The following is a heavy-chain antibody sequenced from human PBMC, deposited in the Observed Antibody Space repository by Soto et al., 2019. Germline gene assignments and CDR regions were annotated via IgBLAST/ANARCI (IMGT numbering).Heavy chain of an antibody. Sequence: QVQLVQSGAEVKKPGSSVKVSCKASGGTFSSYAISWVRQAPGQGLEWMGGIIPIFGTANYAQKFQGRVTITADESTSPAYMELSSLRSEDTAVYYCTSIAAPRAYYDYVWGSYRYAYYFDYWGQGTLVTVSS. CDR1: GGTFSSYA. CDR2: IIPIFGTA. CDR3: TSIAAPRAYYDYVWGSYRYAYYFDY. V-gene: IGHV1-69*01. J-gene: IGHJ4*02. D-gene: IGHD3-16*02.